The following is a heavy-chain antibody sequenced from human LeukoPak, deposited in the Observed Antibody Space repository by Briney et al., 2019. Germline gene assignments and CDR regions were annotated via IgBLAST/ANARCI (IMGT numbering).Heavy chain of an antibody. CDR2: IYYSGST. CDR3: ARGNHYYDSSGYYLDY. Sequence: SETLSLTCTVSGGSISSSSYYWSWIRQPPGKGLEWIGYIYYSGSTNYNPSLKSRVTISVDTSKNQFSLKLSSVTAADTAVYYCARGNHYYDSSGYYLDYWGQGTLVTVSS. J-gene: IGHJ4*02. CDR1: GGSISSSSYY. D-gene: IGHD3-22*01. V-gene: IGHV4-61*01.